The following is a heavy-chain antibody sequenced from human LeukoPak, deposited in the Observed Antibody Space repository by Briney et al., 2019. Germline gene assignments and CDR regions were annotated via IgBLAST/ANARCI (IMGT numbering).Heavy chain of an antibody. CDR2: IYYSGST. J-gene: IGHJ4*02. Sequence: PSETLSLTCTVSGGSISSYYWSWIRQPPGRGLEWIGYIYYSGSTNYNPSLKSRVTISVDTSKNQFSLKLSSVTAADTAVYYCARGRVGATLSYYFDYWGQGTLVTVSS. V-gene: IGHV4-59*01. CDR1: GGSISSYY. D-gene: IGHD1-26*01. CDR3: ARGRVGATLSYYFDY.